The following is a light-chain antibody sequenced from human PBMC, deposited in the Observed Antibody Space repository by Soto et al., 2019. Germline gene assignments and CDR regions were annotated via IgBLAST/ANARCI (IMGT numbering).Light chain of an antibody. CDR3: SSYTSRSTVV. CDR2: EVT. J-gene: IGLJ2*01. Sequence: QAVVTQPASVSGSPGQSITISCTGKSSDIGGYNYVSWYQQHPDKAPKLMIYEVTNRPSGVSSRFSGSKSGNTASLTISGLQPEDEADYYCSSYTSRSTVVFGGGTKVTVL. CDR1: SSDIGGYNY. V-gene: IGLV2-14*01.